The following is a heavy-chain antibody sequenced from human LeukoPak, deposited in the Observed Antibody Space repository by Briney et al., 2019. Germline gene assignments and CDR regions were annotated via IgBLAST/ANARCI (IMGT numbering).Heavy chain of an antibody. CDR2: IKSDGSDT. D-gene: IGHD2-8*01. CDR3: AVFSWPYY. CDR1: GFSFSTNW. V-gene: IGHV3-74*01. Sequence: GGSLRLPCAASGFSFSTNWMHWVRQAPGKGLVWVSRIKSDGSDTSYADSVKGRFTISRDNAKNTLYLQMNSLRAEDTAVYCCAVFSWPYYWGQGTLVTVSS. J-gene: IGHJ4*02.